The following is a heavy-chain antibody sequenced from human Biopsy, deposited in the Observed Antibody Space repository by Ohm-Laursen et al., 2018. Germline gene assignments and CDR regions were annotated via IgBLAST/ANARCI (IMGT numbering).Heavy chain of an antibody. J-gene: IGHJ6*02. CDR1: GFSVNTRGMS. V-gene: IGHV2-70*16. CDR3: ARIPILIVPAALVYRHRRHLQGLDV. CDR2: FVRDAAK. D-gene: IGHD2-2*01. Sequence: ATQTLPLTCTLSGFSVNTRGMSVPWIRQAPGKALEWLARFVRDAAKFYSESLKTRLAISKDPPENHVVLTLSHVDPVVTATYYCARIPILIVPAALVYRHRRHLQGLDVWGQGTTVIVSS.